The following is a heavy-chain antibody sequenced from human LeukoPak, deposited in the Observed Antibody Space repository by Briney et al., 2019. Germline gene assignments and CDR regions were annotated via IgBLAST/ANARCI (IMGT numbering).Heavy chain of an antibody. Sequence: SETLSLTGTVSRGSINNYYWSSIRQPPGKGLEWVGYIHYSGTTNYSPSLKSRLTISVDTSQSHFSLRLSSVTAAHTAVYFCVRNLMDAESGAFDIWGQGTMVTVSS. V-gene: IGHV4-59*01. CDR2: IHYSGTT. J-gene: IGHJ3*02. D-gene: IGHD3-3*01. CDR3: VRNLMDAESGAFDI. CDR1: RGSINNYY.